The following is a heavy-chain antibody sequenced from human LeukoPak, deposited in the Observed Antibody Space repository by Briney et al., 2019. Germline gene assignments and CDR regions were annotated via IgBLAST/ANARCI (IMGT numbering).Heavy chain of an antibody. CDR2: IRYDGSNK. Sequence: PGGSLRLSCAASGFTFISYGMHWVRQAPGKGLEWVAFIRYDGSNKYYADFVKGRFTISRDNSKNTLYLQMNSLRAEDTAVYYCAKDGGYCSSTSCYTRVGDYWGQGTLVTVSS. V-gene: IGHV3-30*02. D-gene: IGHD2-2*02. CDR3: AKDGGYCSSTSCYTRVGDY. CDR1: GFTFISYG. J-gene: IGHJ4*02.